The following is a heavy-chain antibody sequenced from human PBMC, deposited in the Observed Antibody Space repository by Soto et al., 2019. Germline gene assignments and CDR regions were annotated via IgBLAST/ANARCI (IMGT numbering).Heavy chain of an antibody. Sequence: QVQLVQSRAEVRKPGASVNVSCKASGYTFTDYYIYWLQQAPGHGLEWMGWINPNSGATNYAHNFQGRVTMTRDTSIRAAYMELSRLSSDDTAVSYCAKDQGGYMVSGMDVWGQGTTVTVSS. J-gene: IGHJ6*02. D-gene: IGHD2-2*02. V-gene: IGHV1-2*02. CDR2: INPNSGAT. CDR1: GYTFTDYY. CDR3: AKDQGGYMVSGMDV.